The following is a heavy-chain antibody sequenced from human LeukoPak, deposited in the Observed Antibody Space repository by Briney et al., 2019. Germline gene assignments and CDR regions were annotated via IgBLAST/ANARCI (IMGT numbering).Heavy chain of an antibody. CDR2: IYYSGST. V-gene: IGHV4-59*08. J-gene: IGHJ4*02. D-gene: IGHD2-15*01. Sequence: SETLSLTCTASGCSFSSYYWSWIRQAPGKGLEWIGYIYYSGSTNYNPSLKSRVTISVDTSKDQFSLKLSSVTAADTAVYYCASTYCSGGSCYWALDYWGQGTLVTVSS. CDR3: ASTYCSGGSCYWALDY. CDR1: GCSFSSYY.